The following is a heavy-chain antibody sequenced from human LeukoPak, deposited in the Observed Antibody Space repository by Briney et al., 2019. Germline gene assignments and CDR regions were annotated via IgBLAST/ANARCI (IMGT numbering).Heavy chain of an antibody. D-gene: IGHD3-10*01. J-gene: IGHJ6*02. Sequence: GASVKVSCKASGGTFSSYAINWVRQAPGQGLEWMGRIIPMLGTVNYAQKFQGRVTIIADKFTSTAYMELSSLRSEDTAMYYCARAVGTMVRGVPLYYYGMDVWGQGTTVTVSS. CDR1: GGTFSSYA. CDR2: IIPMLGTV. V-gene: IGHV1-69*04. CDR3: ARAVGTMVRGVPLYYYGMDV.